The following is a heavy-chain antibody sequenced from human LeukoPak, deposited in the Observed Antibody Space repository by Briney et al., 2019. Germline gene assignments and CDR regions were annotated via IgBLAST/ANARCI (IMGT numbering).Heavy chain of an antibody. CDR1: GFTFSNAW. CDR2: IKSKTDGVTT. V-gene: IGHV3-15*01. Sequence: GGSLRLSCAASGFTFSNAWMNWVRQAPGKGLEWVGRIKSKTDGVTTDYAAPVKGRFTISRDNSKNTLYLQMNSLKTEDTAVYYCTTLTMIVGTHFDYWGQGTLVSVSS. J-gene: IGHJ4*02. CDR3: TTLTMIVGTHFDY. D-gene: IGHD3-22*01.